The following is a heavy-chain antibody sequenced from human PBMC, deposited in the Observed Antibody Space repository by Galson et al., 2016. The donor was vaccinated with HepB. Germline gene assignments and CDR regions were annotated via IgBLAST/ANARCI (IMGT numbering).Heavy chain of an antibody. V-gene: IGHV3-21*01. Sequence: SLRLSCAASGFTFSSYSMNWVRQAPGKGLEWVAFVTSSSHDIAYADSVRGRFTISRDNAENSLYLQMNSLRAEDTGVYYCAGDRLSTTWYYYALDVWGQGTTVTVSS. J-gene: IGHJ6*02. CDR2: VTSSSHDI. CDR1: GFTFSSYS. D-gene: IGHD1-26*01. CDR3: AGDRLSTTWYYYALDV.